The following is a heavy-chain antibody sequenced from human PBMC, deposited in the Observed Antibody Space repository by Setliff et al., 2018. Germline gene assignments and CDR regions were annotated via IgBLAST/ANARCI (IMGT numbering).Heavy chain of an antibody. J-gene: IGHJ5*02. CDR3: ARVAGSGYLDRCFDP. D-gene: IGHD3-22*01. CDR2: IYTSGST. CDR1: GGSISSGHYY. Sequence: PSETLSLTCTVSGGSISSGHYYWSWIRQPAGKGLEGIGHIYTSGSTNYNPSLKSRVTISLDTSKNQFSLKLSSVTAADTAVYYCARVAGSGYLDRCFDPWGQGTLVTVSS. V-gene: IGHV4-61*09.